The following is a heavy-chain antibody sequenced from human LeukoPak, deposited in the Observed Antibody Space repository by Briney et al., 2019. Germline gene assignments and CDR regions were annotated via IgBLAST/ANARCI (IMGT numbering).Heavy chain of an antibody. CDR2: ISSSSSYI. CDR1: GFTFSSYS. J-gene: IGHJ5*02. CDR3: ARGGDIVVVPAAMWAWFDP. D-gene: IGHD2-2*01. Sequence: GGSLRLSCAASGFTFSSYSMNWVRQAPGKGLEWVSSISSSSSYIYYADSVKGRFTISRANAKNSLYLQMNSLRAEDTAVYYCARGGDIVVVPAAMWAWFDPWGQGTLVTVSS. V-gene: IGHV3-21*01.